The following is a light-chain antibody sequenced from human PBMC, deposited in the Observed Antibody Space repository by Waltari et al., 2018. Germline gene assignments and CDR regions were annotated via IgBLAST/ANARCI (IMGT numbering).Light chain of an antibody. CDR1: QSVSTN. J-gene: IGKJ2*01. CDR3: QQYNIWPQT. CDR2: AAS. Sequence: SCRASQSVSTNVAWYQQKPGQAPRLLIYAASTRATGIPVRFSGSGSVTEFTLTIGSLQSEDFAVYYCQQYNIWPQTFGQGTKLEIK. V-gene: IGKV3-15*01.